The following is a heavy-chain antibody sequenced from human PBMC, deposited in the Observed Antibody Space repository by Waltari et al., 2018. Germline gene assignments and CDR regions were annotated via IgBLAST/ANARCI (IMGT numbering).Heavy chain of an antibody. J-gene: IGHJ6*02. CDR3: ARDRDGSGSYYKGQYYYGMDV. CDR2: IYYSGST. Sequence: QVQLQESGPGLVKPSETLSLTCTVSGGSISSYYWSWIRQPPGQGLEWIGYIYYSGSTNYNPSLKSRVTISVDTSKNQFSLKLSSVTAADTAVYYCARDRDGSGSYYKGQYYYGMDVWGQGTTVTVSS. D-gene: IGHD3-10*01. V-gene: IGHV4-59*01. CDR1: GGSISSYY.